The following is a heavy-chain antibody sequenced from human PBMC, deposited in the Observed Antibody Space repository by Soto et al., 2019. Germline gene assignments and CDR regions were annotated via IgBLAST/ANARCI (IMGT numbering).Heavy chain of an antibody. J-gene: IGHJ6*02. V-gene: IGHV1-18*01. CDR3: AMVDNYVTPTPQDV. Sequence: QVQLVQSGDEVRKPGSSVKVSCKASGYIFVNYGIAWPRQTPGQGLVWMGWISPNSGNTHYATKVQGRLTMTKNTPTSTAYMDLGSLTSGDTAVYYCAMVDNYVTPTPQDVWGQGTTVTVSS. CDR2: ISPNSGNT. CDR1: GYIFVNYG. D-gene: IGHD3-16*01.